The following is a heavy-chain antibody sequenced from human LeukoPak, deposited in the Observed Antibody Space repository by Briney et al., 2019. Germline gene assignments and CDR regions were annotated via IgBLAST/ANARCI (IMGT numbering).Heavy chain of an antibody. CDR2: ISSSSITI. Sequence: GGSLRLSCAASGFTFSSYSLNWVRQAPGKGLEWVSFISSSSITIYYADSVKGRFTISRDNAEKSLYLQMNSLRAEDTAVYYCARDRGGSYSAIDYWGQGNLVTVSS. CDR3: ARDRGGSYSAIDY. J-gene: IGHJ4*02. CDR1: GFTFSSYS. V-gene: IGHV3-48*04. D-gene: IGHD2-15*01.